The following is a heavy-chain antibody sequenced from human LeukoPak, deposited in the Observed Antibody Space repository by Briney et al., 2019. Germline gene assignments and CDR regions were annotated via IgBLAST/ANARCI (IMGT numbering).Heavy chain of an antibody. CDR2: INPNSGGT. D-gene: IGHD3-3*01. CDR3: ARDPQSDYDFWSGPQPYWYFDL. CDR1: GYTFTGYY. V-gene: IGHV1-2*02. Sequence: ASVKVSCKASGYTFTGYYMHWVRQAPGQGLEWMGWINPNSGGTNYAQKLQGRVTMTTDTSTSTAYMELRSLRSDDTAVYYCARDPQSDYDFWSGPQPYWYFDLWGRGTLVTVSS. J-gene: IGHJ2*01.